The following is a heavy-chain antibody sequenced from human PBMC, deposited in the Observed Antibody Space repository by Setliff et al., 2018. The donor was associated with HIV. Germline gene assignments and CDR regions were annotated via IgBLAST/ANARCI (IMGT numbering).Heavy chain of an antibody. CDR3: VKDVLKFWSGSGALDF. J-gene: IGHJ4*02. CDR2: IWYDASKK. V-gene: IGHV3-33*06. D-gene: IGHD3-3*01. Sequence: SLRPSCAASGFTFHSYGIHWVRQAPGKGLEWVALIWYDASKKEYSDSVKGRFNILRDDSKKTAYLQMNSLRDEDTAVYYCVKDVLKFWSGSGALDFWGPGTLVTVSS. CDR1: GFTFHSYG.